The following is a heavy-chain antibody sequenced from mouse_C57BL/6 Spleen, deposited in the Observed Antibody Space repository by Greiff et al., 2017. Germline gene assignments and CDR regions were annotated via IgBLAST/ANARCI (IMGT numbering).Heavy chain of an antibody. J-gene: IGHJ4*01. CDR1: GFNIKDYY. CDR2: IDPEDGDT. Sequence: VQLQQSGAELVRPGASVKLSCTASGFNIKDYYMHWVKQRPEQGLEWIGRIDPEDGDTEYAPKFQGKATMTADTSSNTAYLQLSSLTSEDTAVYYCTFFTTFYAMDDWGQGTSVTVSS. V-gene: IGHV14-1*01. D-gene: IGHD1-2*01. CDR3: TFFTTFYAMDD.